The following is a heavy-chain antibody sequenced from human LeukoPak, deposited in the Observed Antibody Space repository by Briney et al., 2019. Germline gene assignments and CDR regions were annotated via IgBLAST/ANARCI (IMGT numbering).Heavy chain of an antibody. J-gene: IGHJ3*02. Sequence: ASVKVSCKASGYTFTSLDISWVRQANGQRLEWLGWMNPKNGNTGYAQKFRGRVTITRDTSESIAYMELSGLRSDDTAVYYCARVHPGYKSAFLRAFDMWGQGTMVIVSS. CDR2: MNPKNGNT. CDR3: ARVHPGYKSAFLRAFDM. D-gene: IGHD1-14*01. V-gene: IGHV1-8*03. CDR1: GYTFTSLD.